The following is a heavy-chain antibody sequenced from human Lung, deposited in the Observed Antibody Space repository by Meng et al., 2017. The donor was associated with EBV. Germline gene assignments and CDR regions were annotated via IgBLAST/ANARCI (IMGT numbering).Heavy chain of an antibody. V-gene: IGHV4-30-4*08. J-gene: IGHJ5*02. CDR2: IYDSGST. CDR3: AREYSSSSGLPGP. CDR1: GGSIRFGDYY. Sequence: VQLQESGPGLAKPLQTLSLTCTVSGGSIRFGDYYWSWIRQPPGKGLEWIGYIYDSGSTSYNPSLMSRVTISVDTSRNQFSLKLTSVTAADTAVYYCAREYSSSSGLPGPWGQGTLVTVSS. D-gene: IGHD6-6*01.